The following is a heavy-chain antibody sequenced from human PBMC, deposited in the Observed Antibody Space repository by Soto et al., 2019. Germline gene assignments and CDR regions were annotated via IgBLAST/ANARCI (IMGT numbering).Heavy chain of an antibody. CDR1: GYSFTSYW. J-gene: IGHJ4*02. CDR2: IYPGDSDT. D-gene: IGHD1-26*01. V-gene: IGHV5-51*01. Sequence: GESLKISCKGSGYSFTSYWIGWVRQMPGKGLEWMGIIYPGDSDTRYSPSFQGQVTISADKSISTAYLQWSSLKASDTAMYYCAREGGAHVWELPYFDYWGQGTLVTVS. CDR3: AREGGAHVWELPYFDY.